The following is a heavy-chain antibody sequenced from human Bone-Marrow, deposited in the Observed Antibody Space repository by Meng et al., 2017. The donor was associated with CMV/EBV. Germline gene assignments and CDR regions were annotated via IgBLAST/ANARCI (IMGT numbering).Heavy chain of an antibody. CDR1: GFTFSSYS. J-gene: IGHJ3*02. D-gene: IGHD5-18*01. Sequence: GESLKISCAASGFTFSSYSMNWVRQAPGKGLEWVSSISSSSSYIYYADSVKGRFTISRDNAKNSLYLQMDSLRAEDAAVYYCARDADTAVENLAGALDIWGQGTMVTVSS. CDR3: ARDADTAVENLAGALDI. V-gene: IGHV3-21*01. CDR2: ISSSSSYI.